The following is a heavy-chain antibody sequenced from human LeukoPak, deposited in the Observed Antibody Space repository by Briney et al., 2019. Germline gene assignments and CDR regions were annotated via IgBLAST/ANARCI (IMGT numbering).Heavy chain of an antibody. CDR2: INWNGGST. CDR1: GFTFDDYG. V-gene: IGHV3-20*04. D-gene: IGHD4-23*01. Sequence: GGSLRLSCAASGFTFDDYGMSWVRQAPGKGLEWVSGINWNGGSTGYADSVKGRFTISRDNAKNSLYLQMNSLSDEDTALYYCASRAGGNYYFDYWGQGTLVTVSS. J-gene: IGHJ4*02. CDR3: ASRAGGNYYFDY.